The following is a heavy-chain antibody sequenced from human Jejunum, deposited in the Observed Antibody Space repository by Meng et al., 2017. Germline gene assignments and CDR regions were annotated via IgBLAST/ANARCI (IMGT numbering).Heavy chain of an antibody. Sequence: QVQLQESGPGLVKPSQTLSLTCTVSGGSISSNDYYWSWIRQPPGKGLEWIGYIYYSGSTYYSPSLKSRVTISVDTPKNQFSLRLTSVTAADTAIYYCARVQMVRLFDSWGQGALVTVSS. CDR2: IYYSGST. D-gene: IGHD5-18*01. CDR1: GGSISSNDYY. J-gene: IGHJ4*02. CDR3: ARVQMVRLFDS. V-gene: IGHV4-30-4*01.